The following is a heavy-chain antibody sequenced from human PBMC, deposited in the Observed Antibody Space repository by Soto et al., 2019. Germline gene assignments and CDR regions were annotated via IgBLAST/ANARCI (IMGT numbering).Heavy chain of an antibody. CDR2: INPKSGGT. D-gene: IGHD1-26*01. V-gene: IGHV1-2*04. CDR3: ARDDVGTPLRY. J-gene: IGHJ4*02. Sequence: QVQLVQSGAEVKKPGASVKVSCKASGYTFIDYHIHWVRQAPGQGLEWMGWINPKSGGTNYAQNFQGWVTMTRDTSISTVHMELSRLRSDDTAVYYCARDDVGTPLRYWGQGTLVTVSS. CDR1: GYTFIDYH.